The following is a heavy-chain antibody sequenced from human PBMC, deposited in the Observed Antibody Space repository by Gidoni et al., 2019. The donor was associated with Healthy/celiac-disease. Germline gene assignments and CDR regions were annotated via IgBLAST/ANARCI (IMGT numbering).Heavy chain of an antibody. CDR2: IYTSGRT. CDR3: ARAGLGYCSGGSCYREDWFDP. D-gene: IGHD2-15*01. Sequence: QVQLQESGPGLVKPSQTLSLTCTVSGGPISSGSSYWCWIRQPAGKGLEWIGRIYTSGRTNYNPSLKSRVTISVDTSKNQFSLKLSSVTAADTAVYYCARAGLGYCSGGSCYREDWFDPWGQGTLVTVSS. CDR1: GGPISSGSSY. J-gene: IGHJ5*02. V-gene: IGHV4-61*02.